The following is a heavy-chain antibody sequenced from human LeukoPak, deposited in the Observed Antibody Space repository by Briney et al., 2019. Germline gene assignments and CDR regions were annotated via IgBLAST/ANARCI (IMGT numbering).Heavy chain of an antibody. D-gene: IGHD1-26*01. Sequence: SVKVSCKASGGTFSSYAISWVRQAPGQGLEWMGGIIPIFGTANYAQKFQGRVTITTDESTSTAYMELSSLRSEDTAVYYCARVLSKGEHWFDPWGRGTLVTVSS. V-gene: IGHV1-69*05. CDR1: GGTFSSYA. CDR2: IIPIFGTA. J-gene: IGHJ2*01. CDR3: ARVLSKGEHWFDP.